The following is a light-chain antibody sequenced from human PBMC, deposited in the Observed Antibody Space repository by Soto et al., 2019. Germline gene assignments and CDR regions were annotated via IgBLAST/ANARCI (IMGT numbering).Light chain of an antibody. CDR3: QRYNNWPLT. J-gene: IGKJ4*01. Sequence: EIVMTQSPATLSVSPWERATLSCRASQGIGDTLAWYQQKPGQTPRLLIYDTSTRATGVPARFSGSRSGAEFTLTINSLQSEDFGVYYCQRYNNWPLTFGGGTKVEVK. CDR1: QGIGDT. V-gene: IGKV3-15*01. CDR2: DTS.